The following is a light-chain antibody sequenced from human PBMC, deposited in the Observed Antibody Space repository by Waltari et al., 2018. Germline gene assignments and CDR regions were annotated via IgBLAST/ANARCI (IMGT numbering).Light chain of an antibody. Sequence: QSALTQPASVSGSPGQSISISCIGTSRDVGPYNLVSWYQHHPGKAPKLIVFEASKRASGVSIRVSGSKAANTASLIISGLQADDEADYYCCSYAGSGSWVFGGGTKVTVI. V-gene: IGLV2-23*01. CDR1: SRDVGPYNL. CDR3: CSYAGSGSWV. CDR2: EAS. J-gene: IGLJ3*02.